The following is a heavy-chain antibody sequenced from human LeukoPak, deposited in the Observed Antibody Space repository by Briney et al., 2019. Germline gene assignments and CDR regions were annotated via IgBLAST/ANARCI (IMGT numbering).Heavy chain of an antibody. Sequence: ASVKVSCKTSGYTFTGSYLHWVRQVPGQGLEWMGWTNPSTGGTKSAQQFEGRVTMTRDTSNTTGYLELRSLRLDDTATYYCARGGAFCSITTCHEFDHWGQGTLVFVSS. CDR1: GYTFTGSY. D-gene: IGHD2-2*01. V-gene: IGHV1-2*02. CDR3: ARGGAFCSITTCHEFDH. CDR2: TNPSTGGT. J-gene: IGHJ4*02.